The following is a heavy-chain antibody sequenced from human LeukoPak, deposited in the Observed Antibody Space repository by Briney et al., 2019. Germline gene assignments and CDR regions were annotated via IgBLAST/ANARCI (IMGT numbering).Heavy chain of an antibody. CDR1: GFTFSSYA. D-gene: IGHD6-19*01. J-gene: IGHJ4*02. Sequence: GGSLRLSCAASGFTFSSYAMHWVRQAPGKGLEYVSAISSNGGSTYYANSVKGRFTISRDNSKNTLYLQMGSLRAEDMAVYYCARVHSSGWPDYWGQGTLVTVSS. CDR2: ISSNGGST. V-gene: IGHV3-64*01. CDR3: ARVHSSGWPDY.